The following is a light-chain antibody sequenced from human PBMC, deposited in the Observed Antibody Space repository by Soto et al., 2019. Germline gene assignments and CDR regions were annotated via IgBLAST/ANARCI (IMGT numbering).Light chain of an antibody. V-gene: IGLV2-11*01. CDR1: SSDVGDYDF. Sequence: QSVLTQPPSVSGSPGQSVTISCTGTSSDVGDYDFVSRYHQHPGKVPKVIIYDVSERPSGVPDRFSGSKSGNTASLTISGLQAEDEAVYYCCSYAGGHTWVFGGGTQLTVL. CDR2: DVS. J-gene: IGLJ7*01. CDR3: CSYAGGHTWV.